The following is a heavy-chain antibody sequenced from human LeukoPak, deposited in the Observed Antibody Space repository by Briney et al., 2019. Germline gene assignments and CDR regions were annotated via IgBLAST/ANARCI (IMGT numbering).Heavy chain of an antibody. J-gene: IGHJ4*01. CDR2: ISTTGSSI. CDR1: GFIFSNCD. CDR3: VKDSEATFDY. V-gene: IGHV3-48*03. Sequence: PGGSLRLSCAASGFIFSNCDMNWVRQAPGKGLEWISYISTTGSSIFYADSVKGRFTISRDNAKNSLYLRMNSLRADDTAIYYCVKDSEATFDYWGHGILVTVSS.